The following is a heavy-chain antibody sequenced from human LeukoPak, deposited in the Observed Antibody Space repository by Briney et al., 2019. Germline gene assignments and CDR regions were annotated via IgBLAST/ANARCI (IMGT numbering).Heavy chain of an antibody. CDR2: ISSSSSYI. V-gene: IGHV3-11*06. CDR1: GFTFSVYY. CDR3: ARAIGARWELLGAFDF. J-gene: IGHJ3*01. D-gene: IGHD1-26*01. Sequence: PGGSLRLFCAASGFTFSVYYMSWIRQAPGKGLEWVSSISSSSSYIYYADSVKGRFIISRDNAKNSLFLQMNSLRAEDTAVYYCARAIGARWELLGAFDFWGQGTMVTVSS.